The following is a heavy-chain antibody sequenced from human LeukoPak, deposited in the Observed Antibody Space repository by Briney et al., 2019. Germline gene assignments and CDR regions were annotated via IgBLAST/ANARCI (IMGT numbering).Heavy chain of an antibody. CDR2: ISGGGGYT. Sequence: GGSLRLSCAASGFTFSSYAMSWVRQAPGKGLEWVSAISGGGGYTYYADSVKGRFTISRDNSISTLFLQMNGLRAEDTAVYYCARMGGAYRNWLDPWGQGTLLTVSS. D-gene: IGHD1-26*01. J-gene: IGHJ5*02. CDR1: GFTFSSYA. V-gene: IGHV3-23*01. CDR3: ARMGGAYRNWLDP.